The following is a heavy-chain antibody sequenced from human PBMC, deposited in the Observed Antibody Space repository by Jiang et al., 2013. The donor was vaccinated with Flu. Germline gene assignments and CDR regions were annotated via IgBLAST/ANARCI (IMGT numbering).Heavy chain of an antibody. CDR3: ARNSPIGEYDY. CDR1: GGSISSSSYY. J-gene: IGHJ4*02. V-gene: IGHV4-39*07. D-gene: IGHD3-3*01. CDR2: IYYSGST. Sequence: LLKPSETLSLTCTVSGGSISSSSYYWGWIRQPPGKGLEWIGSIYYSGSTYYNPSLKSRVTISVDTSKNQFSLKLSSVTAADTAVYYCARNSPIGEYDYWGQGTLVTVSS.